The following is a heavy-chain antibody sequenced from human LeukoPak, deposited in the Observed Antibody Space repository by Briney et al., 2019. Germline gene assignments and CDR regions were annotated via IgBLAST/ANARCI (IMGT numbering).Heavy chain of an antibody. V-gene: IGHV4-34*01. J-gene: IGHJ5*02. D-gene: IGHD3-3*01. CDR1: GGSFSGYY. CDR3: ARGGSLRFLEWLFFWFDP. Sequence: PSETLSLTCAVYGGSFSGYYWSWIRQPPGKGLEWIGEINHSGSTNYNPSLKSRVTISVDTSTNQFSLKLSSVTAADTAVYYCARGGSLRFLEWLFFWFDPWGQGTLVTVSS. CDR2: INHSGST.